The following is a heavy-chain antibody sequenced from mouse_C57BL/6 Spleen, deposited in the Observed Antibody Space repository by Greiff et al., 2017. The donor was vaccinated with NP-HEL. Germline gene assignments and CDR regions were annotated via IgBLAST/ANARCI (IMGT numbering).Heavy chain of an antibody. J-gene: IGHJ2*01. V-gene: IGHV1-26*01. CDR2: INPNNGGT. Sequence: EVQLQQSGPELVKPGASVKISCKASGYTFTDYYMNWVKQSHGKSLEWIGDINPNNGGTSYNQKFKGKATLTVDKSSSTAYMELRSLTSEDSAVYYCARWTAQVYFDYWGQGTTLTVSS. CDR1: GYTFTDYY. D-gene: IGHD3-2*02. CDR3: ARWTAQVYFDY.